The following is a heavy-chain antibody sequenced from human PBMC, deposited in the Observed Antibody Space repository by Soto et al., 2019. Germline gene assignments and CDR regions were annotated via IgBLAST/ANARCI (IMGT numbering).Heavy chain of an antibody. CDR3: ASVQSDYYYGMDV. CDR1: GGSISSGGYY. CDR2: IYYSGGT. D-gene: IGHD4-4*01. Sequence: SETLSLTCTVSGGSISSGGYYWSWIRQHPGKGLEWIGYIYYSGGTYYNPSFKSRVTISVDTSKNQFSLKLSSVTAADTAVYYCASVQSDYYYGMDVWGQGTTVTVSS. J-gene: IGHJ6*02. V-gene: IGHV4-31*03.